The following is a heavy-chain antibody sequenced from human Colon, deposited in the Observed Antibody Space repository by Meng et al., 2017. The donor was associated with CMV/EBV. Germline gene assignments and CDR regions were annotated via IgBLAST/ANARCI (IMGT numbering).Heavy chain of an antibody. CDR2: IYSAGRST. J-gene: IGHJ4*02. V-gene: IGHV3-23*03. Sequence: ASGFSFGNYAMGWVRQAPGKGLEWVSVIYSAGRSTYYADSMKSRFTISRDNSKSTMYLHMNSLRAEDTAVYYCVKDSRDYEYSFDYWGQGTLVTVSS. CDR3: VKDSRDYEYSFDY. D-gene: IGHD3-16*01. CDR1: GFSFGNYA.